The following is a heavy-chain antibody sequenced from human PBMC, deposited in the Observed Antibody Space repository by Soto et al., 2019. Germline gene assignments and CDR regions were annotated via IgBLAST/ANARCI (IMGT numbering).Heavy chain of an antibody. CDR2: IHHSGNT. J-gene: IGHJ4*02. D-gene: IGHD2-15*01. CDR3: AHSPGFYLLDS. CDR1: GASIISTNY. Sequence: PSETLSLTCAVSGASIISTNYYNCVRQSPGKGLEWIGEIHHSGNTNFNPSLKSRVTLSVDKSKNQISLRLSSVTAADTAVYYCAHSPGFYLLDSWGQGALVTVYS. V-gene: IGHV4-4*02.